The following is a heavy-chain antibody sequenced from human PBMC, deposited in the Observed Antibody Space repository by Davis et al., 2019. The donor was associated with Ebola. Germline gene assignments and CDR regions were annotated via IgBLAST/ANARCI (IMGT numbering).Heavy chain of an antibody. Sequence: GESLKISCAASGFTFSSYSMNWVRQAPGKGLEWVSSISSSSSYIYYADSVKGRFTISRDNAKNSLYLQMNSLRAEDTAVYYCATAPVVGGAFDIWGQGTMVTVSS. CDR2: ISSSSSYI. CDR1: GFTFSSYS. CDR3: ATAPVVGGAFDI. D-gene: IGHD3-22*01. V-gene: IGHV3-21*01. J-gene: IGHJ3*02.